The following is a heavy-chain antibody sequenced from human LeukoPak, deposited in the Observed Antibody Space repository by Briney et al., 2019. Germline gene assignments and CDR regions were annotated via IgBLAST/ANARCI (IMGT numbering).Heavy chain of an antibody. Sequence: GGSLRLSCAASGFTFSSYAMSWVRQAPGKGLEWVSAISGSGGSTYYADSVKGRFTISRDNSKNTLYLQMNSPRAEDTAVYYCANSNYYDSSGYYYLLPKNFDYWGQGTLVTASS. CDR3: ANSNYYDSSGYYYLLPKNFDY. CDR1: GFTFSSYA. J-gene: IGHJ4*02. CDR2: ISGSGGST. D-gene: IGHD3-22*01. V-gene: IGHV3-23*01.